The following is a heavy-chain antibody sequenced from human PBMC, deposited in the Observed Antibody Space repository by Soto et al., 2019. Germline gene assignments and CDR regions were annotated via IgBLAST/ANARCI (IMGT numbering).Heavy chain of an antibody. D-gene: IGHD2-2*01. Sequence: GGSLRLSCAASGFNFSSYAINWVRQAPGKGLEWVSTISGSGDKTYYADSVKGRFTISRDNSKNTLSLQMNSLRAEDTAVYYCAKSGQSSWANMDVWGQGTTVTVSS. CDR3: AKSGQSSWANMDV. V-gene: IGHV3-23*01. CDR1: GFNFSSYA. J-gene: IGHJ6*02. CDR2: ISGSGDKT.